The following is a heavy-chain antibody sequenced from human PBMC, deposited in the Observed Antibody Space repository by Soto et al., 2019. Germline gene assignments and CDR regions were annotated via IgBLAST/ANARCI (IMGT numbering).Heavy chain of an antibody. Sequence: PSETLSLTCTVSGGSISSYYWSWIRQPPGKGLEWIGYIYYSGSTNYNPSLKSRVTISVDTSKNQFSLKLSSVTAADTAVYYCARGVVGATGVDYWGQGTLVTVSS. V-gene: IGHV4-59*01. CDR2: IYYSGST. J-gene: IGHJ4*02. CDR1: GGSISSYY. CDR3: ARGVVGATGVDY. D-gene: IGHD1-26*01.